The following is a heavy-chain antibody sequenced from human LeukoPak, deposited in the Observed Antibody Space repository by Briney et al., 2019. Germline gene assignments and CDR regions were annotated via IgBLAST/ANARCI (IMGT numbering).Heavy chain of an antibody. V-gene: IGHV3-30*18. D-gene: IGHD5-18*01. Sequence: GGSLRLSCAASGFTFSSYGMHWVRQAPGKGLEWVAVISYDGSNKYYADPVKGRFTISRDNSKNTLYLQMNSLRAEDTAVYYCAKVGGYSYGYPFDYWGQGTLVTVSS. CDR3: AKVGGYSYGYPFDY. CDR2: ISYDGSNK. J-gene: IGHJ4*02. CDR1: GFTFSSYG.